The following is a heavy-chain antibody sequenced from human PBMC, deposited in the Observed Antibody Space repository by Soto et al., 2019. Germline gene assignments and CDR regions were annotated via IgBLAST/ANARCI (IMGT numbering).Heavy chain of an antibody. Sequence: QVQLVQSGAEVKKPGSSVKVSCKASGGTFSSCAISWVRQAPGQGLEWMGGIIPIFGTANYAQKFQGRVTITADESTSTAYMELSSLRSEDTAVYYCARTNSSGWYRTTYYYGMDVWGQGTTVTVSS. D-gene: IGHD6-19*01. CDR1: GGTFSSCA. V-gene: IGHV1-69*01. CDR3: ARTNSSGWYRTTYYYGMDV. J-gene: IGHJ6*02. CDR2: IIPIFGTA.